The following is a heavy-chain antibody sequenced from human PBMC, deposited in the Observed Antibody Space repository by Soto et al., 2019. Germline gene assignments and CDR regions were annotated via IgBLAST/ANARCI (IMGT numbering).Heavy chain of an antibody. CDR1: GFTLSNYA. J-gene: IGHJ5*02. CDR3: AKGPYGTMLYNYFDP. CDR2: IRGSGGST. D-gene: IGHD3-10*02. Sequence: EVQLLVSGGALVQPGESLRLSCAASGFTLSNYAMSWVRQAQGKGLEWISVIRGSGGSTYFPDSVKGRFTISTDNSKNTLYLQMDSLRADDTAIYYCAKGPYGTMLYNYFDPWGQGTLVTVSS. V-gene: IGHV3-23*01.